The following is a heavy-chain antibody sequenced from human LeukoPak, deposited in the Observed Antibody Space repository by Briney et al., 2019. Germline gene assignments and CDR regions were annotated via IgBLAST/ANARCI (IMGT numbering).Heavy chain of an antibody. J-gene: IGHJ4*02. V-gene: IGHV3-30*02. Sequence: PGGSLRLSCAASGFTFSSYGMHWVRQAPGKGLQWVTFIRSDGCTEYYADSVKGRFTISRDNSNSTLFLQMNNLSAEDTAVYYCAILYDNDSPGAFDYWGQGTLVTVSS. CDR2: IRSDGCTE. CDR1: GFTFSSYG. D-gene: IGHD3-22*01. CDR3: AILYDNDSPGAFDY.